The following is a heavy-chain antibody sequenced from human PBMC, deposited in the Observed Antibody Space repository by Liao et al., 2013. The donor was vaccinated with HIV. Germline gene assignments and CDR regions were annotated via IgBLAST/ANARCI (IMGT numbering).Heavy chain of an antibody. D-gene: IGHD2-21*01. J-gene: IGHJ5*02. Sequence: QVQLQESGPGLVKPSETLSLTCTVSGGSISGYYWSWIRQPAGKGLEWIGRIYTSGSTNYNPSLKSRVTILVDTSKNRFSLKLSSVTAADTAVYYCARGGGAYCGGDCYTWFDPWGQGTLVTVSS. CDR1: GGSISGYY. CDR3: ARGGGAYCGGDCYTWFDP. CDR2: IYTSGST. V-gene: IGHV4-4*07.